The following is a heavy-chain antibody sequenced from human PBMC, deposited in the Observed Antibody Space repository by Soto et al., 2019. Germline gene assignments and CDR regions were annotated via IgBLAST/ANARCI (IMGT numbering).Heavy chain of an antibody. V-gene: IGHV3-49*05. D-gene: IGHD1-26*01. CDR3: TRGIVGWETAPYYFDY. CDR1: GFSFDTYA. J-gene: IGHJ4*02. CDR2: IRSKAYSRTT. Sequence: EVQLVESGGGLVKAGRSLRLSCTASGFSFDTYAISWFRQAPGNGLEWLGFIRSKAYSRTTEYAASVRGRISISRDDSKSSAFLQMDSPNIEDTAVYYCTRGIVGWETAPYYFDYWGQGTLVTVSS.